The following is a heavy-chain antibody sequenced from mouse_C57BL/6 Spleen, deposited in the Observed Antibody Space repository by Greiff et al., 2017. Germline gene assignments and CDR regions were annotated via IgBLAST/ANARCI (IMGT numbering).Heavy chain of an antibody. CDR3: ARSYSNLFDY. V-gene: IGHV1-50*01. CDR2: IDPSDSYT. CDR1: GYTFTSYW. Sequence: QVQLQQPGAELVKPGASVKLSCKASGYTFTSYWMQWVKQRPGQGLEWIGEIDPSDSYTNYNQKFKGKATLTVDTSSSTAYMQLSSLTSEDSAVYYCARSYSNLFDYWCQGTTRTVSS. D-gene: IGHD2-5*01. J-gene: IGHJ2*01.